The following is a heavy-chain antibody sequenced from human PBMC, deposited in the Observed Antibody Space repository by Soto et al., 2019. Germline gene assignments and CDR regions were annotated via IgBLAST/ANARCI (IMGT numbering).Heavy chain of an antibody. Sequence: PGGSLRLSCVASGFSFRNYGMHWVRQAPGKGLEWVSGLSGSGTSTYYADSVKGRFTISRDNSRDTLFLQMNSLTADDTAVYYCAKATTNGGWFNPFDSWGQGALVTVSS. V-gene: IGHV3-23*01. CDR2: LSGSGTST. D-gene: IGHD6-19*01. J-gene: IGHJ4*02. CDR3: AKATTNGGWFNPFDS. CDR1: GFSFRNYG.